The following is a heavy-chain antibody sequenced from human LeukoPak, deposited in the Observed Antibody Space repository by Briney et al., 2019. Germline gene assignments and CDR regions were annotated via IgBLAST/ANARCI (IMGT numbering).Heavy chain of an antibody. CDR2: IYYSGSA. D-gene: IGHD3-10*01. J-gene: IGHJ3*02. CDR3: ARGGRFGGHDAFDI. V-gene: IGHV4-59*01. Sequence: PSETLSLTCAVSGGSIGSYYWNWIRQPPGKGLEYIGYIYYSGSANYNPSLKGRVTISVDTSKNQFSLKLSSVTAADTAVYYCARGGRFGGHDAFDIWGQGTMVTVSS. CDR1: GGSIGSYY.